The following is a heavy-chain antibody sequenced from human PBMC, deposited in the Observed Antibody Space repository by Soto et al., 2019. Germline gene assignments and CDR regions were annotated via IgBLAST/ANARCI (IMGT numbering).Heavy chain of an antibody. Sequence: SETLSLSCTVSGGSISSGDYYWSWIRQPPGKGLEWIGYIYYSGSTYYNPSLKSRVTISVDTSKNQFSLKLSSVAAADTAVYYCARVSQDFWSGYYPPHNWIDPWGQGTLVTVSS. V-gene: IGHV4-30-4*01. CDR2: IYYSGST. CDR3: ARVSQDFWSGYYPPHNWIDP. D-gene: IGHD3-3*01. J-gene: IGHJ5*02. CDR1: GGSISSGDYY.